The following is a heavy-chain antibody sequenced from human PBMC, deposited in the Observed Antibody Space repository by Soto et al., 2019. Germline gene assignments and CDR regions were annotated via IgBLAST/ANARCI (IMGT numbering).Heavy chain of an antibody. CDR1: GFTFEDYA. CDR3: AKDTSSSSWHSDYFHYMDV. CDR2: ISWNNESL. V-gene: IGHV3-9*01. J-gene: IGHJ6*03. Sequence: PGGSLRLSCAASGFTFEDYAMHWVRQAPGKGLEWVSGISWNNESLGYADSVKGRFTMSRDNAKNSLYLQMNSLRAEDTALYYCAKDTSSSSWHSDYFHYMDVWGTGTTVTVSS. D-gene: IGHD6-13*01.